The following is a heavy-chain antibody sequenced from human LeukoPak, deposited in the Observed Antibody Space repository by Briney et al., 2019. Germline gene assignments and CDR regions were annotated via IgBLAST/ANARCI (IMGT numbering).Heavy chain of an antibody. CDR1: GGSFSGYY. D-gene: IGHD2-21*01. Sequence: SETLSLTCAVYGGSFSGYYWNWIRQPPGKGLEWIGEINHSGRTNYNPSLKSRVTISVDTSKKQFSLKLSSVTAADTAVYYCARGPYGLRPYYYYGMDVWGQGTTVTVSS. V-gene: IGHV4-34*01. J-gene: IGHJ6*02. CDR2: INHSGRT. CDR3: ARGPYGLRPYYYYGMDV.